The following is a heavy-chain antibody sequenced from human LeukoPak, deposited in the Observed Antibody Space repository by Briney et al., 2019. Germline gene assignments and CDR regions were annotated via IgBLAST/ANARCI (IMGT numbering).Heavy chain of an antibody. CDR1: GFTFSTSW. Sequence: GGSLRLSCAASGFTFSTSWMTWVRQAPGKGLEFVANIKHDGSEKYYVDSVKGRFTISRDNAKNSLYLQMNSLRAEDTAVYYCARDRYGDSLDYWGQGTLVTVSS. J-gene: IGHJ4*02. D-gene: IGHD4-17*01. CDR3: ARDRYGDSLDY. CDR2: IKHDGSEK. V-gene: IGHV3-7*03.